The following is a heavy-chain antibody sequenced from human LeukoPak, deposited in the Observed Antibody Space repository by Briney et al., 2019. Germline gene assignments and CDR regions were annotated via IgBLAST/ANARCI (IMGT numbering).Heavy chain of an antibody. CDR2: IIPIFGTA. CDR1: GGTLSRYL. J-gene: IGHJ5*02. Sequence: SVTVSCKSSGGTLSRYLINWVRQAPGQGLEWMGGIIPIFGTANYAQKFQGRVTITADESTSTAYMELSSLRSEDTAVYYCARSRCIAARGIENWFVPWGQGTLVTVSS. CDR3: ARSRCIAARGIENWFVP. D-gene: IGHD6-6*01. V-gene: IGHV1-69*01.